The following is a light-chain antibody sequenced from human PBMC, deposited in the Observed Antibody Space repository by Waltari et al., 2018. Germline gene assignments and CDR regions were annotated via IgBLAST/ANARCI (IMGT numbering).Light chain of an antibody. CDR1: QSISSY. Sequence: DIQMTQSPSSLSASLGDRVTITFRASQSISSYLNWYQQKPGKAPKLLIYAASSLQSGVPSRFSGSGSGTDFTLTISSLQPEDFATYYCQQSYSTPYTFGQGTKLEIK. V-gene: IGKV1-39*01. CDR3: QQSYSTPYT. J-gene: IGKJ2*01. CDR2: AAS.